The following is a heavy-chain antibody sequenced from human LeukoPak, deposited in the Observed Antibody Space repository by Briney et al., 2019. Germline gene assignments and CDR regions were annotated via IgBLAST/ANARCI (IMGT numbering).Heavy chain of an antibody. CDR1: GGSISSSSYY. Sequence: SETLSLTCTVSGGSISSSSYYWGWIRQPPGKGLEWIGSIYYSGSTYYNPSLKSRVTISVDTSKNQFSLKLSSVTAADTAVYYCARGIQLCRTLDYWGQGTLVTVSS. V-gene: IGHV4-39*01. D-gene: IGHD5-18*01. CDR3: ARGIQLCRTLDY. J-gene: IGHJ4*02. CDR2: IYYSGST.